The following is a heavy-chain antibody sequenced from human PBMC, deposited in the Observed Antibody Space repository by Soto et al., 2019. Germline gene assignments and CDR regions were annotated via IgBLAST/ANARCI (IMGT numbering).Heavy chain of an antibody. CDR2: IYYSGST. V-gene: IGHV4-31*03. J-gene: IGHJ6*02. CDR1: GGSISSGGYY. Sequence: SETLSLTCTVSGGSISSGGYYWSWIRQHPGKGLEWIGYIYYSGSTYYNPSLKSRVTISVDTSKNQFSLKLSSVTAADTAVYYCARDSTTVRINYYGMDVWGQGTTVTVSS. CDR3: ARDSTTVRINYYGMDV. D-gene: IGHD4-4*01.